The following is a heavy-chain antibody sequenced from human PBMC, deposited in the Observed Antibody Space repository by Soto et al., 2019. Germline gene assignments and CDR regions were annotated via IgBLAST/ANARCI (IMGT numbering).Heavy chain of an antibody. CDR1: GFTFSTFW. V-gene: IGHV3-7*01. CDR2: IKQDGSEK. D-gene: IGHD6-19*01. J-gene: IGHJ4*02. CDR3: RIAVAGKGDY. Sequence: PAAPLRLSCAPSGFTFSTFWMSWVRRATGKGLEWVANIKQDGSEKYYVDSVKGRFTISRDNAKNPLFLQMNSLRAEDTAVYYCRIAVAGKGDYWGQGT.